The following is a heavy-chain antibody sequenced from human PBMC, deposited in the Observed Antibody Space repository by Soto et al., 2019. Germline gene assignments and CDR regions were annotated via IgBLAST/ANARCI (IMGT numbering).Heavy chain of an antibody. CDR2: IKSKTDGGTT. Sequence: GGSLRLSCAASGFTFSNARMSWVRQAPGKGLEWVGRIKSKTDGGTTDYAAPVKGRFTISRDDSKNTLYLQMNSLKTEDTAVYYCTTDSLFGGYDKKNFDYWGQGTLVTVSS. V-gene: IGHV3-15*01. CDR3: TTDSLFGGYDKKNFDY. CDR1: GFTFSNAR. D-gene: IGHD5-12*01. J-gene: IGHJ4*02.